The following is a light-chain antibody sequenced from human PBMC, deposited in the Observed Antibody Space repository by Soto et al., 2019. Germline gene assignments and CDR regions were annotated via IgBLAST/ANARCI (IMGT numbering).Light chain of an antibody. J-gene: IGKJ1*01. V-gene: IGKV3-11*01. CDR1: QSVNNY. Sequence: EFVLTQSPGTLSLSPGERATLSCRASQSVNNYLALYQQKPGQAPRLLIYDTSDRASGIPARFSGSGSGTDFTLTISSLEPEDFAVFYCQQRSVWPWTFGQGTKVHIK. CDR3: QQRSVWPWT. CDR2: DTS.